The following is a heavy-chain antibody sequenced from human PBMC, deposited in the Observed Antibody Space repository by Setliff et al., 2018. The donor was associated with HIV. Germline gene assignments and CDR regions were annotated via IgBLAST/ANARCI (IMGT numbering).Heavy chain of an antibody. J-gene: IGHJ4*02. V-gene: IGHV4-38-2*01. Sequence: PSETLSLTCAVSGYSISSGYYWGWIRQPPGKGLEWIGSIYQSGTTYYNPSPKSRATVSVDTSKHQFSLKLSSVTAADTAVYYCASSLLNYYDSSGYPDHFDYWGQGTLVTVSS. CDR1: GYSISSGYY. CDR2: IYQSGTT. CDR3: ASSLLNYYDSSGYPDHFDY. D-gene: IGHD3-22*01.